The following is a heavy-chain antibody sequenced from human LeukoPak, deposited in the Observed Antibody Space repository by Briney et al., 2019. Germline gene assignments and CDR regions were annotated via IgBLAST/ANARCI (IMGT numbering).Heavy chain of an antibody. CDR2: IYHSGST. CDR1: GYSISSGYY. CDR3: ARLGYGYYFDY. Sequence: SETLSLTCAVSGYSISSGYYWGWIRQPPGKGPEWIGSIYHSGSTYYNPSLKSRVTISVDTSKNQFSLKLSSVTAADTAVYYCARLGYGYYFDYWGQGTLVTVSS. V-gene: IGHV4-38-2*01. D-gene: IGHD5-18*01. J-gene: IGHJ4*02.